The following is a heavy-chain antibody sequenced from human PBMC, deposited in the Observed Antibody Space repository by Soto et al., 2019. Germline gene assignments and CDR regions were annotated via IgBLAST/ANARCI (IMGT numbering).Heavy chain of an antibody. V-gene: IGHV3-30-3*01. Sequence: QVQLVESGGGVVQPGRSLRLSCAASGFTFSSYAMHWVGQAPGKGLEWVAVISYDGSNKYYADSVKGRFTISRDNSKNTLYLQMNSLRAEDTAVYYCAGNFDWTNDAFDIWGQGTMVTVSS. D-gene: IGHD3-9*01. J-gene: IGHJ3*02. CDR2: ISYDGSNK. CDR3: AGNFDWTNDAFDI. CDR1: GFTFSSYA.